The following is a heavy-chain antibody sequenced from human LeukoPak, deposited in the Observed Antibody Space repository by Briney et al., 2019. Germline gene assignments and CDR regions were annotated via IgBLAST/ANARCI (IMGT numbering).Heavy chain of an antibody. J-gene: IGHJ4*02. Sequence: GGSLRLSCAASGFIFTNYFMNWVRQAPGKGLEWVGHIRSKADGGTPDYIAPVKGRFTISRDDSKDTLYLQMNSLNTEDTAMYYCTTRSPARYCSDGACYSSADYWGQGTLVTVSS. D-gene: IGHD2-15*01. CDR3: TTRSPARYCSDGACYSSADY. V-gene: IGHV3-15*07. CDR1: GFIFTNYF. CDR2: IRSKADGGTP.